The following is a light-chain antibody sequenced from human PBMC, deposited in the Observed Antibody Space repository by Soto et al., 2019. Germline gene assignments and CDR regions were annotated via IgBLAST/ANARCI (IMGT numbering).Light chain of an antibody. J-gene: IGLJ2*01. CDR1: SSDVGGYNY. V-gene: IGLV2-14*01. CDR2: DVS. Sequence: QSVLTQPPSVSGSPGQSITISCTGTSSDVGGYNYVSWYQQHPGKAPKLMIYDVSNRPSGVSNRFSGSKSGNTASLTISGRQAEDEADYYCSSYTSSSTFYVVFGGGTKLTVL. CDR3: SSYTSSSTFYVV.